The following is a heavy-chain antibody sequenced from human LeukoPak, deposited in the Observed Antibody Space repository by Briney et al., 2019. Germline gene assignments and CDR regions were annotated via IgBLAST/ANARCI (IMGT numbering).Heavy chain of an antibody. D-gene: IGHD6-19*01. Sequence: SETLSLTCTVSGYSISTGYYWGWSRQPPGKGLEWIGSIYGSGSSYYDPSLKSRVTMSVDTSKNQFSLKLSSVTAADTAVYYCAREFRSSGWHFDYWGQGTLVTVSS. V-gene: IGHV4-38-2*02. J-gene: IGHJ4*02. CDR3: AREFRSSGWHFDY. CDR1: GYSISTGYY. CDR2: IYGSGSS.